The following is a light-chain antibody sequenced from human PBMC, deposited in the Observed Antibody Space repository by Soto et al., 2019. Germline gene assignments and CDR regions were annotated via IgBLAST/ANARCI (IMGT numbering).Light chain of an antibody. J-gene: IGLJ3*02. Sequence: QSALTQPPSASGSPGQSVTISCTGTSSDVGDYNYVSWYQQHPGKAPKLMIYEVSKRPSGVPDRFSGSKSGNTACLTVSGLQTEDEADYYCSSYAGSNNLVFGGGTKLTVL. CDR3: SSYAGSNNLV. V-gene: IGLV2-8*01. CDR2: EVS. CDR1: SSDVGDYNY.